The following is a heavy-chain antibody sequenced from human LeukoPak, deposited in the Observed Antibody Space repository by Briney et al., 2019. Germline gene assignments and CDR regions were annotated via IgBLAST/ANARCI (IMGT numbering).Heavy chain of an antibody. CDR3: AKDYHRYSYGLD. J-gene: IGHJ4*02. V-gene: IGHV3-11*01. CDR1: GFTFSDYY. CDR2: ISSSGSTT. Sequence: GGSLRLSCAASGFTFSDYYMSWIRQAPGKGLEWVSYISSSGSTTDYADSVKGRFTISRDNAKNSLYLQMSSLRAEDTAIYYCAKDYHRYSYGLDWGQGTLVTVSS. D-gene: IGHD5-18*01.